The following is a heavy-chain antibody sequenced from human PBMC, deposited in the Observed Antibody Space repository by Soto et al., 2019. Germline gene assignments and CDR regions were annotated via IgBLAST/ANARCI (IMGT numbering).Heavy chain of an antibody. V-gene: IGHV1-3*01. CDR2: INAGNGNT. Sequence: QVQLVQSGAEVKKPGASVKVSCKTSGYIFTSYAMHWVRQAPGQRPEWMGWINAGNGNTKYAQNLLDRVTFARDTSASTVYMELTSLRSDDTAVYYCARGNTAPADYRGQGTLVTVSS. J-gene: IGHJ4*02. CDR3: ARGNTAPADY. CDR1: GYIFTSYA.